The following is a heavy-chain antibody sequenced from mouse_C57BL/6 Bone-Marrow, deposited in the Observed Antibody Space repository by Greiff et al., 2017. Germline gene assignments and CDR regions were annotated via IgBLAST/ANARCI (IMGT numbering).Heavy chain of an antibody. CDR1: GFTFSSYG. D-gene: IGHD2-3*01. CDR2: ISSGGSYT. J-gene: IGHJ2*01. CDR3: ARVDVYWYYCDY. V-gene: IGHV5-6*01. Sequence: EVLLVESGGDLVKPGGSLKLSCAASGFTFSSYGMSWVRQTPDKRLEWVATISSGGSYTYYPDSVKGRFTISRDNAKNTLYLQMSSLTSEDTAMYYCARVDVYWYYCDYWGQGTTLTVSS.